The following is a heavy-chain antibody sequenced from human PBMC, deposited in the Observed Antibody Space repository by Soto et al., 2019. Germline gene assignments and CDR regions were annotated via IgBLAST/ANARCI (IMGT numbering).Heavy chain of an antibody. CDR2: IISMFGTA. D-gene: IGHD5-18*01. CDR3: ASGIQLWLRRINNGYSG. CDR1: GGTFSTYA. Sequence: QFQLVQSGAEVKKPESSVKVSCKAPGGTFSTYAISWVRQAPGQGLEWMGGIISMFGTANYAQRFQDRVTITADESTNTVYMELSRLRSEDTAVYFCASGIQLWLRRINNGYSGWGQGTLVTVSS. V-gene: IGHV1-69*12. J-gene: IGHJ4*02.